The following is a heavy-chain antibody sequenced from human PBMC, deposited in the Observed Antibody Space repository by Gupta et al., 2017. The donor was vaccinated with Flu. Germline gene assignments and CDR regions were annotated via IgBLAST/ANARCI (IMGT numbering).Heavy chain of an antibody. CDR3: TRDGESATTHAFDI. D-gene: IGHD3-10*01. J-gene: IGHJ3*02. CDR2: LNPSGGGT. Sequence: QGPGKGLEWMGILNPSGGGTSYAQKFQGRVTMTRDTSTSTVSLELSSLRSEDTAVYYCTRDGESATTHAFDIWGQGTMVTVSS. V-gene: IGHV1-46*03.